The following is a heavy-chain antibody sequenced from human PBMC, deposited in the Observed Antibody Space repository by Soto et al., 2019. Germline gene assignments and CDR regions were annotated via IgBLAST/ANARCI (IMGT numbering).Heavy chain of an antibody. CDR3: ATGLEGGNGPNYYYGEDV. CDR1: GFTFSLYA. Sequence: EVQLLESGGGLVQPGGSLRLSCAASGFTFSLYAMNWVRQAPGKGLEWVSAISGSGYSTYYAESVKGRFTISRDNFKNTLSVQMNSLRAEDTATYYCATGLEGGNGPNYYYGEDVWGQGTTVTVS. J-gene: IGHJ6*02. D-gene: IGHD3-16*01. CDR2: ISGSGYST. V-gene: IGHV3-23*01.